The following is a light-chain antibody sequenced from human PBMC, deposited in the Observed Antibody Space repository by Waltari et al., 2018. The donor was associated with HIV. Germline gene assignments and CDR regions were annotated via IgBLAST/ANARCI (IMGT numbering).Light chain of an antibody. CDR1: SSNIGVTY. V-gene: IGLV1-47*01. CDR2: RNN. Sequence: SVLTQPPSASGTPGQRVTISCSGSSSNIGVTYVYWYQQLPGTTPKLLIQRNNQRPSGGPDRFAGSKSGTSASLAISGLRSEDEADYYCASWDDSLSGLVFGGGTKLTVL. CDR3: ASWDDSLSGLV. J-gene: IGLJ2*01.